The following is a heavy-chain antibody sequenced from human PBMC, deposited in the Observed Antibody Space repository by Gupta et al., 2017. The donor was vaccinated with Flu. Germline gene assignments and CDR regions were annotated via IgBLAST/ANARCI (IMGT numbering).Heavy chain of an antibody. CDR3: AGRDGDY. Sequence: QVQLQESGPGLVKPAETLSLTCSVSGASINSRNFYWGWVRQPPGKGLEWLGNLYSNGTTDYNPSLQSRVIISVDTSKNQLSLTLRSVAAADTAVYFCAGRDGDYWGQGTLVTVSS. CDR2: LYSNGTT. V-gene: IGHV4-39*01. J-gene: IGHJ4*02. CDR1: GASINSRNFY.